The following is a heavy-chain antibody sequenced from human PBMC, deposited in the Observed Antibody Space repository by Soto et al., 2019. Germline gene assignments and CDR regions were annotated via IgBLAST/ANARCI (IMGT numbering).Heavy chain of an antibody. Sequence: ALVKVSCKASGYTFTSYGISWVRQAPGQGLEWMGWISAYNGNTNYAQKLQGRVTMTTDTSTSTAYMELRSLRSEDTAVYYCAREASSSSSFWPYGMDAWGRGTTVTVSS. V-gene: IGHV1-18*04. CDR1: GYTFTSYG. D-gene: IGHD6-6*01. J-gene: IGHJ6*02. CDR2: ISAYNGNT. CDR3: AREASSSSSFWPYGMDA.